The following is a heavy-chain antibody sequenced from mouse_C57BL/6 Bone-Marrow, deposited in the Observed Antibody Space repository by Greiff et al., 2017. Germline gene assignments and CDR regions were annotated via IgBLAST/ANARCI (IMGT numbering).Heavy chain of an antibody. CDR2: ISYSGST. J-gene: IGHJ4*01. Sequence: EVKLQESGPGMVKPSQSLSLTCTVTGYSITSGYDWHWIRHFPGNKLEWMGYISYSGSTNYNPSLKSRISITHDTSKNHFFLKLNSVTTEDTATYYCARGYDYYAMDYWGQGTSVTVSS. V-gene: IGHV3-1*01. CDR3: ARGYDYYAMDY. CDR1: GYSITSGYD.